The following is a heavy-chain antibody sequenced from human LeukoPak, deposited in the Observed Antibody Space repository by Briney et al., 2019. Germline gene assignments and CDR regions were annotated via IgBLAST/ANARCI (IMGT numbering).Heavy chain of an antibody. CDR2: ISYDGSNK. CDR3: ANSLIPYYYGSGSHQSAFDI. V-gene: IGHV3-30*18. D-gene: IGHD3-10*01. J-gene: IGHJ3*02. CDR1: GFTFSSYG. Sequence: PGGSLRLSCAASGFTFSSYGMHWVRQAPGKGLEWVAVISYDGSNKYYADSVKGRFTISRDNSKNTLYLQMNSLRAEDTAVYYCANSLIPYYYGSGSHQSAFDIWGQGTMVTVSS.